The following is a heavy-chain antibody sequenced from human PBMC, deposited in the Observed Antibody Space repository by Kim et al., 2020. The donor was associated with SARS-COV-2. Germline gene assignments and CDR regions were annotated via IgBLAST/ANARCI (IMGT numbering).Heavy chain of an antibody. Sequence: SVKVSCKASGGTFSSYAISWVRQAPGQGLEWMGGIIPIFGTANYAQKFQGRVTITADESTSTAYMELSSLRSEDTAVYYCARAYDILTGYYNRNPNWFDPWGQGTLVTVSS. CDR1: GGTFSSYA. V-gene: IGHV1-69*13. CDR3: ARAYDILTGYYNRNPNWFDP. D-gene: IGHD3-9*01. CDR2: IIPIFGTA. J-gene: IGHJ5*02.